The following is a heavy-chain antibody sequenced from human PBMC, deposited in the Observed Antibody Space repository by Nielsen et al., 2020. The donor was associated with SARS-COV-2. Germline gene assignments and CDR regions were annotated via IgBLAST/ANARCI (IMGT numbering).Heavy chain of an antibody. CDR3: CKDVPFTGGGAIRY. CDR1: GFTLSHYA. V-gene: IGHV3-15*01. J-gene: IGHJ4*02. D-gene: IGHD2-8*02. CDR2: IRSERHGGTT. Sequence: GGSLRLSCVASGFTLSHYAMHWVRQAPGKGLQWVGHIRSERHGGTTDYAGAVKDRFTISRDDSTDTVYLQMNSLTTEDTGLYFCCKDVPFTGGGAIRYWGQGALVTVSS.